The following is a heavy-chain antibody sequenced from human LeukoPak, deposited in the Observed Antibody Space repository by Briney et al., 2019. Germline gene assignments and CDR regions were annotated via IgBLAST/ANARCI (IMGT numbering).Heavy chain of an antibody. CDR3: ARGTPSY. CDR1: GFPVSSNY. Sequence: PGGSLRLSRAASGFPVSSNYLSWVRRAPGKGLEGVSVIYSGGSTYYADSVKGRFTISRDNSKKTLYLQMNRLRAMDTRVYECARGTPSYWGQRNLGTVSS. D-gene: IGHD2-2*01. J-gene: IGHJ4*02. V-gene: IGHV3-53*01. CDR2: IYSGGST.